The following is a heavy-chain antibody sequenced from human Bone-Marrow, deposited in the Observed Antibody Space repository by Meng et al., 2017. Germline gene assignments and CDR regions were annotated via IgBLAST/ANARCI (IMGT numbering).Heavy chain of an antibody. Sequence: SETLSLTCTVSGDSVSSGSYHWSWIRQPPGKGLDWIGYISYSGGTNYNPSLKSRVTISVDTSKKNFSVKLSSVTAADTAVYYCARVGQTSYYYASGSYYIDYWGQGTLVTVSS. D-gene: IGHD3-10*01. CDR1: GDSVSSGSYH. CDR2: ISYSGGT. V-gene: IGHV4-61*03. CDR3: ARVGQTSYYYASGSYYIDY. J-gene: IGHJ4*02.